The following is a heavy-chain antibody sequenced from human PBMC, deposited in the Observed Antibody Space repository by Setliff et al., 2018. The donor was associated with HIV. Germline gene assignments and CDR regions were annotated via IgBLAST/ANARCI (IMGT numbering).Heavy chain of an antibody. D-gene: IGHD3-22*01. CDR2: IYYTGTT. CDR3: ARSGYTSGFYWVFGAFGV. J-gene: IGHJ3*01. Sequence: SETLSLTCTDSGGSISTYYWSWIRQPPGKGLEWIGNIYYTGTTTYNPSLKSRATISVDTSTKQFSLYLSSVNETDTAVYYCARSGYTSGFYWVFGAFGVWGQGKMVTVSS. CDR1: GGSISTYY. V-gene: IGHV4-59*01.